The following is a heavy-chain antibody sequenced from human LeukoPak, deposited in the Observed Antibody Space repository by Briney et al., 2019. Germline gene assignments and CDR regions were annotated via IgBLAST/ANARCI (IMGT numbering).Heavy chain of an antibody. CDR3: ARRHFGSALRDY. D-gene: IGHD3-10*01. J-gene: IGHJ4*02. V-gene: IGHV4-39*01. CDR1: GGSISPYY. CDR2: IYYSGST. Sequence: SETLSLTCTASGGSISPYYWSWIRQPPGKGLEWIGNIYYSGSTSYNPSLKSRVTISVDTSKNQFSLKLSSVTAADTAVYYCARRHFGSALRDYWGQGTLVTVSS.